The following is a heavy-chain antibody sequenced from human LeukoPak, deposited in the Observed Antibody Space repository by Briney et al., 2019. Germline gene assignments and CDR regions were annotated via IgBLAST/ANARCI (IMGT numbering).Heavy chain of an antibody. V-gene: IGHV4-39*01. CDR3: ARLRGYYFDS. Sequence: SETLSLTCTVAGGSISSSSHYWGWIRHPPGKGLEWIGAIYYSGSTYYNPSLKSRLTISVDASRDQFSLKLSSVTAADTAVYYCARLRGYYFDSWGQGTLVTISS. D-gene: IGHD5-12*01. CDR1: GGSISSSSHY. CDR2: IYYSGST. J-gene: IGHJ4*02.